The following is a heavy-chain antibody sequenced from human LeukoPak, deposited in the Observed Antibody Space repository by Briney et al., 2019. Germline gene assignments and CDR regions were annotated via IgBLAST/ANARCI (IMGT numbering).Heavy chain of an antibody. CDR1: GFTFSSHW. CDR3: ARGDTAMVPLDY. V-gene: IGHV3-74*01. CDR2: INSDGSSI. D-gene: IGHD5-18*01. Sequence: GGSLRLSCAASGFTFSSHWMHWVRQAPGKGLVWVSRINSDGSSISYADSVKGRFTISRDNAKNTLYLQMNSLRAEDTAVYYCARGDTAMVPLDYWGQGTLVTVSS. J-gene: IGHJ4*02.